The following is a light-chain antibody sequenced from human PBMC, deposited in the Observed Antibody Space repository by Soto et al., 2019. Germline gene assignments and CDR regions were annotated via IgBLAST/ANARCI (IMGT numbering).Light chain of an antibody. CDR2: AAS. CDR3: QQYGSSRWT. CDR1: QSVSSTY. J-gene: IGKJ1*01. Sequence: NVLTQSPDTLSLFPGERATLSCRASQSVSSTYLAWYQQKPGQAPRPLISAASSRATGTPDRFSGSGSGTDFALTISRLEPEDFAVYYCQQYGSSRWTFGQGTKVEIK. V-gene: IGKV3-20*01.